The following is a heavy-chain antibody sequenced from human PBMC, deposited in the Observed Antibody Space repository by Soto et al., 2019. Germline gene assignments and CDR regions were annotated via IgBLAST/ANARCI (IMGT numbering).Heavy chain of an antibody. CDR3: ARDYDSSGYDY. CDR2: ISSSSGYI. Sequence: EVQLVESGGGLVKPGGSLRLSCAASGFTFSSYSMNWVRQAPGKGLEWVSSISSSSGYIYYADSVKGRFTISRDNAKNSLYLQMNSLRAEDTAVYYCARDYDSSGYDYWGQGTLVTVSS. D-gene: IGHD3-22*01. V-gene: IGHV3-21*01. CDR1: GFTFSSYS. J-gene: IGHJ4*02.